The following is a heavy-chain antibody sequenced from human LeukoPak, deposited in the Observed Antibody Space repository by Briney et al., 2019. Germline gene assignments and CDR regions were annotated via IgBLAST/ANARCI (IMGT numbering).Heavy chain of an antibody. Sequence: SDTLSLTCTVSGGSISSYYWSWIRQPPGKGLEWIGYIYYSGSTNYNPSLKSRVTISVDTSKNQFSLKLSSVTAADTAVYYCARVHSSSWYYFDYWGQGTLVTVSS. J-gene: IGHJ4*02. CDR1: GGSISSYY. CDR2: IYYSGST. V-gene: IGHV4-59*07. CDR3: ARVHSSSWYYFDY. D-gene: IGHD6-13*01.